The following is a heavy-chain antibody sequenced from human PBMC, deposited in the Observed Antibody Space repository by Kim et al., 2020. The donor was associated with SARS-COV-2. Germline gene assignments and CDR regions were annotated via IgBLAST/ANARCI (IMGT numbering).Heavy chain of an antibody. CDR3: AKGDSSSWYFLSSLLNYGMDV. J-gene: IGHJ6*02. Sequence: GGSLRLSCAASGFTFSSYAMSWVRQAPGKGLEWVSAISGSGGSTYYADSVKGRFTISRDNSKNTLYLQMNSLRAEDTAVYYCAKGDSSSWYFLSSLLNYGMDVWGQGTTVSVSS. CDR2: ISGSGGST. CDR1: GFTFSSYA. D-gene: IGHD6-13*01. V-gene: IGHV3-23*01.